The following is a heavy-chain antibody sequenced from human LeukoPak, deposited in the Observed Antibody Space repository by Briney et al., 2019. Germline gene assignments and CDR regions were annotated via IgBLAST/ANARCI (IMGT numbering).Heavy chain of an antibody. D-gene: IGHD6-19*01. CDR2: IKQDGSER. V-gene: IGHV3-7*03. CDR1: GFTFSSYW. Sequence: PGGFLRLSCAASGFTFSSYWMTWVRQAPGKGLEWVANIKQDGSERNYVDSVKGRFTISRDNAKNSLYLQMNTLRDEDTAVYYCATGAGCGYWGQGTLVTVSS. CDR3: ATGAGCGY. J-gene: IGHJ4*02.